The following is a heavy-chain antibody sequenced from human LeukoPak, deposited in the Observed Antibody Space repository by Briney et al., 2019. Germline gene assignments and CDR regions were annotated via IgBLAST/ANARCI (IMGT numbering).Heavy chain of an antibody. CDR2: IYYSGST. CDR3: ARASPGGCGGDCYYYYMDV. D-gene: IGHD2-21*01. Sequence: SETLSLTCTVSGGSINSYFWTWIRQSPGKGLEWIGYIYYSGSTNYNPSLKSRVTISVDTSKNQFSLKLSSVTAADTAVYYCARASPGGCGGDCYYYYMDVWGKGTTVTISS. V-gene: IGHV4-59*01. J-gene: IGHJ6*03. CDR1: GGSINSYF.